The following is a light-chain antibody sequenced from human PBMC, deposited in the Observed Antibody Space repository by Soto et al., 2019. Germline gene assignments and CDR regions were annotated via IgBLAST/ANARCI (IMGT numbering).Light chain of an antibody. V-gene: IGKV3D-15*01. Sequence: EIVMTQSPATLSVSPGERATLSCRASQSVGSNLAWYQQKPGQAPRLLIYDASPRATGIPARFSGSGSGTEFTLTISGLQSEEFAVYYCQQYNNWGTFGQGTKVEIK. CDR2: DAS. J-gene: IGKJ1*01. CDR1: QSVGSN. CDR3: QQYNNWGT.